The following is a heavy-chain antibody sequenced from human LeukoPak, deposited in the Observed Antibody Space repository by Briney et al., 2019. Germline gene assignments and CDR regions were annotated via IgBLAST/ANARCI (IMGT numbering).Heavy chain of an antibody. CDR1: TFTEAW. V-gene: IGHV3-15*07. J-gene: IGHJ4*02. Sequence: MSGGSLRLSCVLSTFTEAWMNWVRQAPGKGLEWVGRVKNRGDGMATDYAAPVKGRFIISRDDSKKTVYLQMDSLKTEDTAVYFCTTEYFGGFEYWGQGTLVTVSS. D-gene: IGHD3-16*01. CDR3: TTEYFGGFEY. CDR2: VKNRGDGMAT.